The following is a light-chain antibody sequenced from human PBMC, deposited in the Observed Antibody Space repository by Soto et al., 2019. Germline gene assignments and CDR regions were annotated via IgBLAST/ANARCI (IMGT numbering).Light chain of an antibody. CDR1: QSVSSY. CDR3: QQRSNWLFT. CDR2: DAS. Sequence: EIVLTQSPATLSLSPGERATLSCRASQSVSSYLAWYQQKPGQAPRLLIYDASNRATGIPARFSGSGSGTEFTLTISSLEPEDFEVYYCQQRSNWLFTFGPGTKVDIK. J-gene: IGKJ3*01. V-gene: IGKV3-11*01.